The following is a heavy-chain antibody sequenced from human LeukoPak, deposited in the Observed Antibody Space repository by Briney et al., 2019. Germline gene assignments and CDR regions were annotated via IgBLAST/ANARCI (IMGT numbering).Heavy chain of an antibody. CDR3: ARVMTGIAVAGTFNWFDP. Sequence: GGSLRLSCAASGFIFDEYGMSWVRQAPGKGLEWVSGISWNGGASGYAASVKGRFTISRDNAKNSLYLQMNSLRAEDTAVYYCARVMTGIAVAGTFNWFDPWGQGTLVTVSS. V-gene: IGHV3-20*04. CDR2: ISWNGGAS. D-gene: IGHD6-19*01. CDR1: GFIFDEYG. J-gene: IGHJ5*02.